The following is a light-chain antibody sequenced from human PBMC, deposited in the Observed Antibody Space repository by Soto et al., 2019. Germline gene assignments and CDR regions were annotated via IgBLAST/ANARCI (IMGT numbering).Light chain of an antibody. Sequence: IEMTQSPATLSVSPGERATFSCRASQNIYSNIAWYQQRPGQAPRLLIYRASTRATGVPARFSGSGSGTEFTLTISSLQSEDFAVYSCQQLNSYPLTFGGGTKVDIK. CDR2: RAS. CDR3: QQLNSYPLT. CDR1: QNIYSN. J-gene: IGKJ4*01. V-gene: IGKV3-15*01.